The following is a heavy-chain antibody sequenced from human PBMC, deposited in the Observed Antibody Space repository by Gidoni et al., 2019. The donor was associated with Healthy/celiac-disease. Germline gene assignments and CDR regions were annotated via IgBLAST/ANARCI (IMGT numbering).Heavy chain of an antibody. CDR2: IDWDDDK. V-gene: IGHV2-70*01. J-gene: IGHJ3*02. CDR3: ARGRRWWRFKRLDAFDI. D-gene: IGHD2-15*01. CDR1: GFSLSTSGMC. Sequence: QVTLRESGPALVKPTQTLTLTCTFSGFSLSTSGMCVSWIRQPPGKALEWLALIDWDDDKYYSTSLKTRLTISKDTSKNQVVLTMTNMDPVDTATYYCARGRRWWRFKRLDAFDIWGQGTMVTVSS.